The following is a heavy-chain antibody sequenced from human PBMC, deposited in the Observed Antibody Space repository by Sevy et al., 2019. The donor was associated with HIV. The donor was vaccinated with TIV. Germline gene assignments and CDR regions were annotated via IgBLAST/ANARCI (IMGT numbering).Heavy chain of an antibody. CDR1: GFTFTSYA. V-gene: IGHV3-23*01. D-gene: IGHD3-22*01. J-gene: IGHJ4*02. CDR2: VSGSGGST. CDR3: VEDVAYDNTYLDY. Sequence: GGSLRLSCAVSGFTFTSYAMNWVRQAPGKGLEWVSGVSGSGGSTYYADSVKGRFSISRDNSRNTPYLQINSLRAEDTVVYYCVEDVAYDNTYLDYWGQGTLVTVSS.